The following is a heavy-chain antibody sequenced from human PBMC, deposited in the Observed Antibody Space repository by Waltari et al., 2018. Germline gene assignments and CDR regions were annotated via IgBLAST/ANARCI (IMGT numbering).Heavy chain of an antibody. Sequence: EVQLVESGGGLVQPGRSLRLSCTGFGFTFGDYGVSWVGQAPGRGREWVGFIRSKVYGGTTKDAASVRGRFTLSRDDSKSIAFLQMNGLRTEDTAVYYCTRGNFQWSSTLDYWGQGTLVNVSS. D-gene: IGHD2-15*01. J-gene: IGHJ4*02. CDR3: TRGNFQWSSTLDY. CDR2: IRSKVYGGTT. V-gene: IGHV3-49*04. CDR1: GFTFGDYG.